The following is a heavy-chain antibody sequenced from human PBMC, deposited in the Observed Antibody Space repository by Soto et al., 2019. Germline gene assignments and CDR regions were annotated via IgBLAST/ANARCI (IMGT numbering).Heavy chain of an antibody. CDR3: AKMAERYYYDSSGYDY. Sequence: PGGSLRLSCAASGFTFDDYAMHWVRQAPGKGLEWVSGISWNSGSIGYADSVKGRFTISRDNAKNSLYLQMNSLRAEDTALYYCAKMAERYYYDSSGYDYWGQGTLVTVS. CDR2: ISWNSGSI. D-gene: IGHD3-22*01. CDR1: GFTFDDYA. V-gene: IGHV3-9*01. J-gene: IGHJ4*02.